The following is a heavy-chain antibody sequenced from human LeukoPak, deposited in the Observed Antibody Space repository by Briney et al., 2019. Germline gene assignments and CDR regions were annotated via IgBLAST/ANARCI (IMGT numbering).Heavy chain of an antibody. CDR1: GYTFTGYY. CDR2: VNPNSGGT. V-gene: IGHV1-2*02. J-gene: IGHJ3*02. Sequence: ASVKVSRKASGYTFTGYYMHWVRQAPGQGLEWMGWVNPNSGGTNYAQKFQGRVTMTRDTSISTAYMELSRLRSDDTAVYYCARDLTLPERSYSSSWYGAFDIWGQGPMVTVSS. CDR3: ARDLTLPERSYSSSWYGAFDI. D-gene: IGHD6-13*01.